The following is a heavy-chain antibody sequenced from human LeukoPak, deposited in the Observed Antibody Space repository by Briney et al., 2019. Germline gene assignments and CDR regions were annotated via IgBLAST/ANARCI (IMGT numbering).Heavy chain of an antibody. J-gene: IGHJ4*02. CDR1: GDSMRNYY. CDR2: IYYSGST. CDR3: ARDGRGFLRFDY. Sequence: ASETLSLICSVSGDSMRNYYWSWLQQPPGKGLEWIGYIYYSGSTNYNPSLKSRVTISVDTSKDQFSLKLTSVTATDTAMYYCARDGRGFLRFDYWGQGTLVTVSS. V-gene: IGHV4-59*01. D-gene: IGHD1-26*01.